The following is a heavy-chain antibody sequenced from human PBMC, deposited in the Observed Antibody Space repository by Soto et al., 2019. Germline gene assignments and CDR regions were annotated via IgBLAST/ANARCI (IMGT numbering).Heavy chain of an antibody. CDR2: VWTSGRT. D-gene: IGHD1-26*01. CDR3: ARTLGAAYCFDF. CDR1: GGSMSRYY. V-gene: IGHV4-4*07. Sequence: QVQLQESGPGLVKPSETLSLTCNVSGGSMSRYYWSWIRQPAGKGLEWIGRVWTSGRTNYNTSLKSRVTMSLDTSNNHFALKLNSVTAADTAVYYCARTLGAAYCFDFWGQGTLVTVSS. J-gene: IGHJ4*02.